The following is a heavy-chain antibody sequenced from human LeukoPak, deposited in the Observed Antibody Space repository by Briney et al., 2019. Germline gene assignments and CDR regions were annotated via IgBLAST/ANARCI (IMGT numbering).Heavy chain of an antibody. CDR2: IIPIFGTA. Sequence: AASVKVSCKASGGTFSSYAISWVRQAPGQGLEWMGGIIPIFGTANYAQKFQGRVTITTDESTSTAYMELSSLRSEDTAVYYCARGRNVYGSGSYYIDWGQGTLVTVSS. J-gene: IGHJ4*02. CDR1: GGTFSSYA. V-gene: IGHV1-69*05. D-gene: IGHD3-10*01. CDR3: ARGRNVYGSGSYYID.